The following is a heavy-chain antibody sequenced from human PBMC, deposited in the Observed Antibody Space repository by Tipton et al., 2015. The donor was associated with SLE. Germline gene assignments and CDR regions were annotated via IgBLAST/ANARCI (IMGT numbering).Heavy chain of an antibody. Sequence: TLSLTCTVSGGSLSSSSYYWGWIRQPPGKGLEGIGSIYYRGGTYYNPSLKSRVTISVDTSKNQFHLKLSSVTAADTAVYYCARGGGSGGSQPGDFDYWGQGTLVTVSS. V-gene: IGHV4-39*06. D-gene: IGHD3-10*01. CDR2: IYYRGGT. CDR3: ARGGGSGGSQPGDFDY. J-gene: IGHJ4*02. CDR1: GGSLSSSSYY.